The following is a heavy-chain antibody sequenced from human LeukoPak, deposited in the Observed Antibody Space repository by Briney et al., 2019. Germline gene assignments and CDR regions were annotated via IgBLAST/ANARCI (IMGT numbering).Heavy chain of an antibody. D-gene: IGHD2-8*02. CDR2: IRYDESDK. V-gene: IGHV3-30*02. Sequence: GGTLRLSCAASGFTFSTYGMHWVRQPPGRGLDWVAHIRYDESDKYYADSVKGRFTISRVISKNTVYLQMNSLRVEDTAVYYCAKDFYWAFDYWGQGTLVTVSS. CDR1: GFTFSTYG. CDR3: AKDFYWAFDY. J-gene: IGHJ4*02.